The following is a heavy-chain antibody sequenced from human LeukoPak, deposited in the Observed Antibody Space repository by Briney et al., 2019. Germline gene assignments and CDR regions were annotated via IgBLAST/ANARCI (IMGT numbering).Heavy chain of an antibody. CDR3: ARSEYYYDSSGPPGAFDI. V-gene: IGHV1-18*01. CDR1: GYTFTSYG. Sequence: ASVKVSCKASGYTFTSYGISWVRQAPGQGLEWMGWISAYNGNTNYAQKLQDRVTMTTDTSTSTAYMELRSLRSDDTAVYYCARSEYYYDSSGPPGAFDIWGQGTMVTVSS. J-gene: IGHJ3*02. CDR2: ISAYNGNT. D-gene: IGHD3-22*01.